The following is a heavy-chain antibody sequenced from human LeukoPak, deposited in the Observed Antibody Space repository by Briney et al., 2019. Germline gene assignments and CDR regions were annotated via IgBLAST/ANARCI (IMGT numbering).Heavy chain of an antibody. Sequence: ASVKVSCKASGYTFTSYGISWVRQAPGQGLEWMGWISAYNGNTNYAQKLQGRVTMTTDTSTSTAYMDLSRLRSDDTAVYYCARGSIVGATFDYFDYWGQGTLVTVSS. D-gene: IGHD1-26*01. CDR3: ARGSIVGATFDYFDY. CDR2: ISAYNGNT. CDR1: GYTFTSYG. V-gene: IGHV1-18*01. J-gene: IGHJ4*02.